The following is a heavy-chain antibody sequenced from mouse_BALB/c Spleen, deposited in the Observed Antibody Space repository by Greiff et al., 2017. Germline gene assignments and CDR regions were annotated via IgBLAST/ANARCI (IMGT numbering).Heavy chain of an antibody. D-gene: IGHD4-1*01. CDR2: INPSNGRT. V-gene: IGHV1S81*02. Sequence: QVQLKQPGAELVKPGASVKLSCKASGYTFTSYWMHWVKQRPGQGLEWIGEINPSNGRTNYNEKFKSKATLTVDKSSSTAYMQLSSLTSEDSAVYYCARPLVLDFDYWGQGTTLTVSS. J-gene: IGHJ2*01. CDR3: ARPLVLDFDY. CDR1: GYTFTSYW.